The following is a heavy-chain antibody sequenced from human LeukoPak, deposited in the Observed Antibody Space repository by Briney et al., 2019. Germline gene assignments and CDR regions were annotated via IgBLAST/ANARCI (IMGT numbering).Heavy chain of an antibody. V-gene: IGHV6-1*01. CDR3: VRDFNGGFDD. Sequence: PSQTLSLTCPLSGDGVSSKSVSWSWLRQSPSGGLEVLGRTRYRSTWITFYSLSVQSLMTINADTSRNHVSLRLNSVPPEDTALCYCVRDFNGGFDDWGQGTLVTVSS. D-gene: IGHD2-8*01. CDR2: TRYRSTWIT. J-gene: IGHJ4*02. CDR1: GDGVSSKSVS.